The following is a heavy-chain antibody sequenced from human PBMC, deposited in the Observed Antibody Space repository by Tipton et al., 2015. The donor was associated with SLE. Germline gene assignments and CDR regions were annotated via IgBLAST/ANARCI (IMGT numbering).Heavy chain of an antibody. D-gene: IGHD2-2*01. V-gene: IGHV5-51*03. Sequence: VQLVQSGAEVKKPGESLKISCKGSGYSFTTYWIAWVRQMPGKGLDWLGIIYPGDSHTTYSPSFQGQVTISADKSISTAYLQWSSLKASDTALYYCARPSVDEPSDADFDYWGQGTLVTVSS. CDR1: GYSFTTYW. CDR3: ARPSVDEPSDADFDY. J-gene: IGHJ4*02. CDR2: IYPGDSHT.